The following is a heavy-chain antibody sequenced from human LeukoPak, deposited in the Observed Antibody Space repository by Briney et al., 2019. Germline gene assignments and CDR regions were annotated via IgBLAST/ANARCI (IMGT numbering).Heavy chain of an antibody. Sequence: PSQTLSLTCAVSGGSISSGGYSWSWIRQPPGKGLEWIGYIYHSGSTYYNPSLKSRVTVSVDRSKNQFSLKLSSVTAADTAVYYCAREGSSRYFDYWGQGTLVTVSS. V-gene: IGHV4-30-2*01. CDR2: IYHSGST. D-gene: IGHD6-13*01. CDR1: GGSISSGGYS. CDR3: AREGSSRYFDY. J-gene: IGHJ4*02.